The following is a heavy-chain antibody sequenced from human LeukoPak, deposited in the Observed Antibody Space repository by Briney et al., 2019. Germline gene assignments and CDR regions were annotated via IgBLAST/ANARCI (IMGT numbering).Heavy chain of an antibody. Sequence: GGSLRLSCAASGFTFSDYYMSWIRQAPGKGLEWVSYISSSGSTIYYADSVKGRFTISRDNAKNSLYLQMNSLRAEDTAVYYCAKGRVVVAATRSYYYYYMDVWGKGTTVTVSS. J-gene: IGHJ6*03. CDR2: ISSSGSTI. D-gene: IGHD2-15*01. CDR3: AKGRVVVAATRSYYYYYMDV. V-gene: IGHV3-11*01. CDR1: GFTFSDYY.